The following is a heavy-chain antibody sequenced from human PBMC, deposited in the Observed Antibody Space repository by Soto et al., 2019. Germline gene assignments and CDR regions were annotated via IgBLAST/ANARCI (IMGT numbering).Heavy chain of an antibody. CDR2: ISGSGGST. Sequence: GGSLRLSCAASGFTFSSYAMSWVRQAPGKGLEWVSAISGSGGSTYYADSVKGRFTISRDNSKNTLYRQMNSLRAEDTAVYYCAKVWWQQLWYSGMDVWGQGTTVTV. J-gene: IGHJ6*02. CDR3: AKVWWQQLWYSGMDV. D-gene: IGHD6-13*01. V-gene: IGHV3-23*01. CDR1: GFTFSSYA.